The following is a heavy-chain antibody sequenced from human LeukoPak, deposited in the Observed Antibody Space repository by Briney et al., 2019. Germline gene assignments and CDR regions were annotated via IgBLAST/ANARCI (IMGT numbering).Heavy chain of an antibody. Sequence: ASVKVSCKASGYTFTGYYMHWVRQAPGQGLGWMGWINPNSGGTNYAQKFQGRVTLTRDTSISTAYMELSRLRSDDTAVYYCARGIAAAGAFDYWGQGTLVTVSS. CDR1: GYTFTGYY. D-gene: IGHD6-13*01. J-gene: IGHJ4*02. CDR3: ARGIAAAGAFDY. V-gene: IGHV1-2*02. CDR2: INPNSGGT.